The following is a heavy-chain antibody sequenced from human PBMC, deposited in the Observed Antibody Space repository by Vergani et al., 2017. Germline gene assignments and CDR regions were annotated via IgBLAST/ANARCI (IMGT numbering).Heavy chain of an antibody. CDR1: GGSISSSCYY. CDR2: IYYSGST. J-gene: IGHJ4*02. Sequence: QLQLQESGPGLVKPSETLSLTCTVSGGSISSSCYYWGWIRQPPGKGLEWIGSIYYSGSTYYNPSLKSRVTITVDTSKNQFSLKLSSVTAADTAVYYCARKDYYGSGTFDYWGQGTLVTVSS. CDR3: ARKDYYGSGTFDY. V-gene: IGHV4-39*01. D-gene: IGHD3-10*01.